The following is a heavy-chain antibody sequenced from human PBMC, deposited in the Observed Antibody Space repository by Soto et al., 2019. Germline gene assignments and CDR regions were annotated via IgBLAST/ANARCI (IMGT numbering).Heavy chain of an antibody. V-gene: IGHV1-69*13. CDR2: IIPIFGTA. CDR1: GGTFSSYA. CDR3: ARAGDSSSLISIGLGNWFDP. J-gene: IGHJ5*02. Sequence: SVKVSCNASGGTFSSYAISWVRQAPGQGLEWMGGIIPIFGTANYAQKFQGRVTITADESTSTAYMELSSLRSEDTAVYYCARAGDSSSLISIGLGNWFDPWGQGTLVTVSS. D-gene: IGHD6-13*01.